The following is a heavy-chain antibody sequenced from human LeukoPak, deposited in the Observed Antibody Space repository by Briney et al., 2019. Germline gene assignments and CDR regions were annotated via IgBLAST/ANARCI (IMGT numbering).Heavy chain of an antibody. CDR2: ISSTGST. CDR1: GGSISSGGHY. V-gene: IGHV4-61*02. J-gene: IGHJ4*02. CDR3: ARDQTYSGSGIYTYFDY. Sequence: SQTLSLTCTVSGGSISSGGHYWSWVRQPAGKGLEYLGRISSTGSTNYNPSLRSRVTISADTSKNHFSLKLTSVTAADTAVYYCARDQTYSGSGIYTYFDYWGQGILVTVSS. D-gene: IGHD3-10*01.